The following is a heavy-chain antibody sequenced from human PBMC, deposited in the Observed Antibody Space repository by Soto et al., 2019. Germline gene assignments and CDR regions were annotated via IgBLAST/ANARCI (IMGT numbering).Heavy chain of an antibody. Sequence: SETLSLTCAVYGGSFSGYYWSWIRQPPGKGLEWIGEINHSGSTNYNPSLKSRVTISVDTSKNQFSLKLSSVTAADTAVYYCARGRAAPRVYYYYMDVWGKGTTVTVSS. D-gene: IGHD6-6*01. J-gene: IGHJ6*03. V-gene: IGHV4-34*01. CDR3: ARGRAAPRVYYYYMDV. CDR1: GGSFSGYY. CDR2: INHSGST.